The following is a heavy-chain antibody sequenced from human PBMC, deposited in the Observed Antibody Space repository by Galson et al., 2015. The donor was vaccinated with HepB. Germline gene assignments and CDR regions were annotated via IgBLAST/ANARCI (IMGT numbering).Heavy chain of an antibody. V-gene: IGHV3-30*18. CDR3: AKGGATYYYDSSGFDY. Sequence: SLRLSCAASGFTFSSYGMHWVRQAPGKGLEWVAVISYDGSNKYYADSVKGRFTISRDNSKNTLYLQMNSLRAEDTAVYYCAKGGATYYYDSSGFDYWGQGTLVTVSS. D-gene: IGHD3-22*01. CDR1: GFTFSSYG. J-gene: IGHJ4*02. CDR2: ISYDGSNK.